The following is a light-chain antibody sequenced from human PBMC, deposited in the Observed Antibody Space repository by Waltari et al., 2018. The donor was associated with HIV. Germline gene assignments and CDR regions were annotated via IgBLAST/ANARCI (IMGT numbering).Light chain of an antibody. Sequence: VLTQSPGTLSLSPGESATLSCRASQSISDTYLAWYQQKPGQAPRPLIYGASRRATGIPDRFSGSGSETDFTLTISRLQPEDFAVYYCQRYGGSPPYSFGQGTMLEIK. CDR2: GAS. CDR3: QRYGGSPPYS. CDR1: QSISDTY. V-gene: IGKV3-20*01. J-gene: IGKJ2*03.